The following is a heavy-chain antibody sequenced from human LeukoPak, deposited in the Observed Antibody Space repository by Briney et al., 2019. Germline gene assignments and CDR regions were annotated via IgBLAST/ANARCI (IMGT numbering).Heavy chain of an antibody. Sequence: SETLSLTCAVYGGSFSGYYWSWIRQPPGKGLEWIGEINHSGSTNYNPSLKSRVTMSVDTSKNQFSLKLSSVTAADTAVYYCAREVVIAATYDYWGQGTLVTVSS. D-gene: IGHD2-15*01. CDR3: AREVVIAATYDY. V-gene: IGHV4-34*01. CDR1: GGSFSGYY. CDR2: INHSGST. J-gene: IGHJ4*02.